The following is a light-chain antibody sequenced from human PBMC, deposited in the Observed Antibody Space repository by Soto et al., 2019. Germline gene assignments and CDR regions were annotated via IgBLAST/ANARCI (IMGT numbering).Light chain of an antibody. Sequence: EIVLTQSPATLSVSPGERPTLSCRASQSVSSSQLAWYQQRPGQSPRLLIYGASSRATGIPVRFSGSGSGTEFTLTISSLQSEDFAVYYCQQYNNWPFITFGQGTRLEIK. CDR2: GAS. CDR3: QQYNNWPFIT. CDR1: QSVSSS. V-gene: IGKV3-15*01. J-gene: IGKJ5*01.